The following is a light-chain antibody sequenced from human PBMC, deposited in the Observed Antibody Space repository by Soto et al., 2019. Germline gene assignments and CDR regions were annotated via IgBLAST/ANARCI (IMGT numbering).Light chain of an antibody. CDR3: SSYAASNNYVV. V-gene: IGLV2-8*01. J-gene: IGLJ2*01. Sequence: QSALTQPPSASGSPGQSVTISCTGTSSDVGGYNFVSWYQQHPDKAPKLLIYEVSKRPSGIPDRFSGSKSGNTASLTVSGLPAEDEANYYCSSYAASNNYVVFGGGTKLTVL. CDR1: SSDVGGYNF. CDR2: EVS.